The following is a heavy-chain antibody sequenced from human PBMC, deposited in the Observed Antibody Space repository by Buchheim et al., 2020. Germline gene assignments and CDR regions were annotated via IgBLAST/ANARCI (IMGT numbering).Heavy chain of an antibody. D-gene: IGHD3-22*01. V-gene: IGHV3-23*01. CDR2: ISSSGGST. J-gene: IGHJ4*02. CDR1: GITFSGYA. CDR3: AKGFYDSSGYVFDY. Sequence: EVQLLESGGGLVQPGGSLRLSCAASGITFSGYAMSWVRQAPGTGLEWVSAISSSGGSTYYADSVKGRVTISRENSKTNLYLQMNSLRAEDTAIYYCAKGFYDSSGYVFDYWGQGTL.